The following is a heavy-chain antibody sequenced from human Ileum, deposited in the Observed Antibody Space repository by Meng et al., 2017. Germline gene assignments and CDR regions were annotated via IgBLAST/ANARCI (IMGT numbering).Heavy chain of an antibody. CDR2: INHSGIT. Sequence: QLPSQQWGAGLSNPSGPVSLYCGVDGGSFTRYQWAWIRQPPGKGLEWIGDINHSGITRYNPSLKSRVTISLDTSKNQFSLILSSVTAADTAVYYCASSIRRDLPWGQGTLVTVSS. CDR1: GGSFTRYQ. J-gene: IGHJ5*02. V-gene: IGHV4-34*01. CDR3: ASSIRRDLP.